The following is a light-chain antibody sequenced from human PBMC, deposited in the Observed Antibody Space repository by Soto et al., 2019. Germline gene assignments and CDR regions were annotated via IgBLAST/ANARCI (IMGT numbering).Light chain of an antibody. J-gene: IGKJ5*01. CDR3: QQRDMWTIT. V-gene: IGKV3-11*01. CDR2: DAY. Sequence: EVVLTQSPVTLSLSPGERATLSCRASQSFRGLLAWYQQKPGQAPRLLIYDAYNRATGIPPRFSDSGSGTDFTLTISSLEPEDSAVFYGQQRDMWTITFGQGTRLEIK. CDR1: QSFRGL.